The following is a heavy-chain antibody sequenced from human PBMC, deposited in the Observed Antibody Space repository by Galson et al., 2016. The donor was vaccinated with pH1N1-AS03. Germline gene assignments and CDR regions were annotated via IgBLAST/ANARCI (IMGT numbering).Heavy chain of an antibody. CDR3: ARQATYCVDY. J-gene: IGHJ4*02. V-gene: IGHV4-34*01. CDR2: LDHSGST. CDR1: GGSFSGNY. Sequence: ETLSLTCAVSGGSFSGNYWSWIRQPPGKGLEWIGELDHSGSTNYNPSLKSRVTISVDKSKNQFSLMMNSVTAADTAVYYFARQATYCVDYWGQGTLATVSS. D-gene: IGHD1-26*01.